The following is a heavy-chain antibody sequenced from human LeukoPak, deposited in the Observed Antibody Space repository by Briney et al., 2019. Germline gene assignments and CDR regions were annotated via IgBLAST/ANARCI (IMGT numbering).Heavy chain of an antibody. V-gene: IGHV3-7*03. CDR2: IKQDGSEK. D-gene: IGHD2-15*01. CDR3: ARAEGGRYCSGGSWYGA. J-gene: IGHJ5*02. Sequence: GGSLRLSCAASGFTLSSYWMSWVRQAPGKGLEWVANIKQDGSEKYYVDSVKGRFTISRDNAKNSLYLQMNSLRAEDTAVYYCARAEGGRYCSGGSWYGAWGQGTLVTVSS. CDR1: GFTLSSYW.